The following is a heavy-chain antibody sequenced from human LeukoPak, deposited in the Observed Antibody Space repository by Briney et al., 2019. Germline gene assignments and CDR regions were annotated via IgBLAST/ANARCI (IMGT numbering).Heavy chain of an antibody. J-gene: IGHJ4*02. Sequence: GGSLRLSCAASGFTVSSNYMSWVRQAPGKGLEWVSAITVSGGGTYYADSVKGRFTISRDNSKNTLFLQMNSLRAEDTAVYYCARRIDWSHDYWGQGALVTVSS. V-gene: IGHV3-23*01. CDR3: ARRIDWSHDY. D-gene: IGHD3-9*01. CDR1: GFTVSSNY. CDR2: ITVSGGGT.